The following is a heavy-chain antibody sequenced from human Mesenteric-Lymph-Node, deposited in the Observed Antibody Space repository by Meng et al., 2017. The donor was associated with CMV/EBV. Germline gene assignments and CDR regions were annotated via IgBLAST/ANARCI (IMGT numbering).Heavy chain of an antibody. D-gene: IGHD3-22*01. Sequence: ASVKVSCKTSGYTFSSYGITWVRQAPGQGLEWMGWISAYNGNTNYTQNLQGRVTMTRDTSISTAYMELSRLRSDDTAVYYCARVHSSITMIVSNWFDPWGQGTLVTVSS. CDR3: ARVHSSITMIVSNWFDP. J-gene: IGHJ5*02. CDR2: ISAYNGNT. CDR1: GYTFSSYG. V-gene: IGHV1-18*01.